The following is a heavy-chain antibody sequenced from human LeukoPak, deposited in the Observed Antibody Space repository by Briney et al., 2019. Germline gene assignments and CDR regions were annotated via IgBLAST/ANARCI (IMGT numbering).Heavy chain of an antibody. CDR1: GGSISSGGYY. CDR3: ARSHYYDSSGSHNNWFDP. D-gene: IGHD3-22*01. J-gene: IGHJ5*02. V-gene: IGHV4-31*03. Sequence: SETLSLTCTVSGGSISSGGYYWSWIRQHPGKGLEWIGYIYYSGSTNYNPSLKSRVTISVDTSKNQFSLKLSSVTAADTAVYYCARSHYYDSSGSHNNWFDPWGQGTLVTVSS. CDR2: IYYSGST.